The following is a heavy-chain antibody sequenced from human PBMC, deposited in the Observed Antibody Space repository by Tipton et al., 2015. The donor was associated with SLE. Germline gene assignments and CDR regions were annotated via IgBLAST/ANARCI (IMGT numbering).Heavy chain of an antibody. V-gene: IGHV4-34*01. J-gene: IGHJ6*03. CDR2: ITHSGST. D-gene: IGHD4-11*01. CDR1: GGSFSDYY. CDR3: TRDRGGDYSQYYFYYMDV. Sequence: TLSLTCTVHGGSFSDYYWSWIRQPPGKGLEWIGEITHSGSTSYNPSLKSRVIISIDTSKNEFSLKVRSVIVADTAVYYCTRDRGGDYSQYYFYYMDVWGKGTTVTVSS.